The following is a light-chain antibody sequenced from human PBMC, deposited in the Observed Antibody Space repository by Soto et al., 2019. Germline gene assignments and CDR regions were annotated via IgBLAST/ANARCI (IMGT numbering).Light chain of an antibody. CDR3: QQRSNWPPT. CDR2: DAS. V-gene: IGKV3-11*01. J-gene: IGKJ5*01. Sequence: SAATLSSSPGERATLSCRASQSVSSNLAWYQQKPGQAPRLLIYDASNRATGIPARFSGSGSGTDFTLAISSLEPEDLAVYYCQQRSNWPPTFGQGTRLEIK. CDR1: QSVSSN.